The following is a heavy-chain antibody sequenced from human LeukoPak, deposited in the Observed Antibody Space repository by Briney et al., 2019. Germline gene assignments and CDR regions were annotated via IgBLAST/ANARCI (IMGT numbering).Heavy chain of an antibody. CDR2: IKQDGSEK. CDR1: GFTFSSYW. D-gene: IGHD3-9*01. J-gene: IGHJ3*02. V-gene: IGHV3-7*01. Sequence: GGSPRLSCAASGFTFSSYWMSWVRQAPGKGLEWVANIKQDGSEKYYVDSVKGRFTTSRDNAKNSLYLQMNSLRAEDTAVYYCARDIYDILTGDAFDIWGQGTMVTVSS. CDR3: ARDIYDILTGDAFDI.